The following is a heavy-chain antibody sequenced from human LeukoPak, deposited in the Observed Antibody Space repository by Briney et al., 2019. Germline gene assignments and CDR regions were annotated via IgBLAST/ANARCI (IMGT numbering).Heavy chain of an antibody. CDR1: GGSISSYY. J-gene: IGHJ3*02. CDR3: ARVLYSSSSLRAFDI. V-gene: IGHV4-4*07. CDR2: IYTGGST. Sequence: SETLSLTCTVSGGSISSYYWSWIRQPAGKGLEWIGRIYTGGSTNYNPSLKSRVTMSVDTSKNQFSLKLSSVTAADTAVYYCARVLYSSSSLRAFDIWGQGTMVTVSS. D-gene: IGHD6-6*01.